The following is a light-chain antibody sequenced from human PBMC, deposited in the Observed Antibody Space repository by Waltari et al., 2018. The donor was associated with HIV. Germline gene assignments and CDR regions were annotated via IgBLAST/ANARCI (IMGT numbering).Light chain of an antibody. CDR1: TSNIGSNR. V-gene: IGLV1-44*01. Sequence: QSVLTQPPSASGTPGQRITISCSGSTSNIGSNRVNWYQQLPGTAPTCLMYNTNERPPGGPDRFSGSQSGTSAYLAISVLQSEEEADYYCAAWDDNVNGGGVVFGGGTKLTVL. CDR3: AAWDDNVNGGGVV. CDR2: NTN. J-gene: IGLJ2*01.